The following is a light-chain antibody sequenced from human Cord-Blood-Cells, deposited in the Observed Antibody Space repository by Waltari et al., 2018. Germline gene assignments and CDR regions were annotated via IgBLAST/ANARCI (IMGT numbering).Light chain of an antibody. J-gene: IGKJ3*01. CDR1: QRVLYSSNNKNY. CDR3: QQYYSTPRGFT. Sequence: DIVMNQSPDSLAVSLGERATINCKSSQRVLYSSNNKNYLAWYQQKPGQPPKLLIYWASTRESGVPGRFSGSGSGTDFTLTISSLQAEEVAVYYCQQYYSTPRGFTFGPGTKVDIK. CDR2: WAS. V-gene: IGKV4-1*01.